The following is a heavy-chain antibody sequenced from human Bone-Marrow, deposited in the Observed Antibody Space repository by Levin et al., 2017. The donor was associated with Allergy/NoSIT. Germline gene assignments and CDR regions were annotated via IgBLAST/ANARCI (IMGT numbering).Heavy chain of an antibody. Sequence: GGSLRLSCAASGLSFSNYDMNWVRQAPGKGLEWVSSISGGSSRIYYADSVKGRFTISRDNAKNSLYLQMNSLRVEDTAVYYCASWAMFYYDGSVFDYFYYGVDVWGQGTTVTVTS. J-gene: IGHJ6*02. CDR1: GLSFSNYD. V-gene: IGHV3-21*06. CDR3: ASWAMFYYDGSVFDYFYYGVDV. D-gene: IGHD3-16*01. CDR2: ISGGSSRI.